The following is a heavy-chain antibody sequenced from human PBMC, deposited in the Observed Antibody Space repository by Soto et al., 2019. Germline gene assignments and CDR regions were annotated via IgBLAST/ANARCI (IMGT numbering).Heavy chain of an antibody. V-gene: IGHV2-5*01. J-gene: IGHJ4*02. D-gene: IGHD3-3*01. CDR3: AHRGRDYDFWSGYYQVDY. CDR1: GFSLSTSGVG. CDR2: IYWNDDK. Sequence: SGPTLVNPXQTLTLTCTFSGFSLSTSGVGVGWIRQPPGKALEWLALIYWNDDKRYSPSLKSRLTITKDTSKNQVVLTMTNMDPVDTATYYCAHRGRDYDFWSGYYQVDYWGQGTLVTVSS.